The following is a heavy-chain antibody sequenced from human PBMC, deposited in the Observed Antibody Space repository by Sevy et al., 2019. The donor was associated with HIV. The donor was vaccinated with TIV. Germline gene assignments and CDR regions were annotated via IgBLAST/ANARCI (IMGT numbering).Heavy chain of an antibody. Sequence: GGSLSLSCAASGFTFSTYALSWVRLAPGKGLEWVSSISGSGITTYYAASVKGRFTIFRDNSKNTVYLQMNSLRADDTAVYYCISGATLRAFDIWGQGTMVTVSS. CDR2: ISGSGITT. D-gene: IGHD1-26*01. CDR1: GFTFSTYA. CDR3: ISGATLRAFDI. V-gene: IGHV3-23*01. J-gene: IGHJ3*02.